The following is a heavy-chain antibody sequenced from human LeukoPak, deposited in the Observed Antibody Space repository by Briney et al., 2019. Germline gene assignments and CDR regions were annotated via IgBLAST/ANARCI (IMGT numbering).Heavy chain of an antibody. CDR3: ARGRWIQLWRTFGNNWFDL. D-gene: IGHD5-18*01. CDR1: GGSISSSSYY. J-gene: IGHJ5*02. V-gene: IGHV4-39*07. Sequence: SETLSLTCTVSGGSISSSSYYWGWIRQPPGKGLEWIGSIYYSGSTYYNPSLKSRVTISVDTSKNQFSLKLSSVTAADTAVYYCARGRWIQLWRTFGNNWFDLWGQGTLVTVSS. CDR2: IYYSGST.